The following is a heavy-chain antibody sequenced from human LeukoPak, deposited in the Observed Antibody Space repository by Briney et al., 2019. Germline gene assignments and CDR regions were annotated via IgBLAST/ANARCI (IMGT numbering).Heavy chain of an antibody. CDR3: ARAKTGYSSSSGYYYYYGMDV. Sequence: PGGSLRLSCATSGFTFTTYEMNWVRQAPGKGLEWVSHISGSGGAMYYADSVKGRFTISRDNAKNSLYLQMNSLRAEDTAVYYCARAKTGYSSSSGYYYYYGMDVWGQGTTVTVSS. D-gene: IGHD6-6*01. V-gene: IGHV3-48*03. CDR2: ISGSGGAM. J-gene: IGHJ6*02. CDR1: GFTFTTYE.